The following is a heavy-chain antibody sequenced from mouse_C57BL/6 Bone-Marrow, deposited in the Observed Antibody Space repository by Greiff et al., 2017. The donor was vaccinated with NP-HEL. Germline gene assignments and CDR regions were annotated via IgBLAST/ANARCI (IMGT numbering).Heavy chain of an antibody. D-gene: IGHD2-4*01. CDR1: GYTFTSYG. V-gene: IGHV1-81*01. J-gene: IGHJ3*01. CDR3: ARTHYDYGEGFAY. CDR2: IYPRSGNT. Sequence: VKLMESGAELARPGASVKLSCKASGYTFTSYGISWVKQRTGQGLEWIGEIYPRSGNTYSNEKFKGKATLTADKSSSTAYMELRSLTSEDSAVYFCARTHYDYGEGFAYWGQGTLVTVSA.